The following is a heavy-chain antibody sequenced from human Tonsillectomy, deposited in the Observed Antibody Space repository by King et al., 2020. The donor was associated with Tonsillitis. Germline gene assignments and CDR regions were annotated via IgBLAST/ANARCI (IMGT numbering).Heavy chain of an antibody. CDR2: ISTYNGNT. CDR1: GYTFTSYG. D-gene: IGHD3-9*01. CDR3: ARVSGDYSILTGFDY. Sequence: VQLVESGAEVKKPGASVKVCCTASGYTFTSYGISWVRQAPGQGLEWMGWISTYNGNTNYAQKIQGRVTLTTDTSTRTAYMELRSLRSDDTAVYYCARVSGDYSILTGFDYWGQGTLVTVSS. J-gene: IGHJ4*02. V-gene: IGHV1-18*04.